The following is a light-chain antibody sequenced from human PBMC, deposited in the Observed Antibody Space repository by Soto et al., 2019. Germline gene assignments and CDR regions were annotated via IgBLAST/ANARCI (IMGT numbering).Light chain of an antibody. CDR3: QSYDSGTWV. J-gene: IGLJ3*02. CDR2: EDN. CDR1: SGSIASNY. V-gene: IGLV6-57*02. Sequence: NFMLTQPHSVSESPGKTVTISCTGSSGSIASNYVQWYQQHPGSAPTTVIYEDNQRPSGVPDRFSGSIDRSSNSASLTISGLKTEDEADYYCQSYDSGTWVFGGGTKLTVL.